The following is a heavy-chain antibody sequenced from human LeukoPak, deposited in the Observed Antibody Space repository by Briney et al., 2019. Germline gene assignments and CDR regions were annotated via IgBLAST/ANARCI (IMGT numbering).Heavy chain of an antibody. V-gene: IGHV1-2*02. CDR3: ARGGRTTSCCDDSFPM. CDR2: INPKTGGT. J-gene: IGHJ3*02. CDR1: GYTFTAYY. D-gene: IGHD2-2*01. Sequence: ASVKVSCKASGYTFTAYYVHWVRQAPGQGLEWMGWINPKTGGTKYANNFQGRVTMTRDTSISTAYMELNRLKSDDTAAYYCARGGRTTSCCDDSFPMWGQGTMVTVSS.